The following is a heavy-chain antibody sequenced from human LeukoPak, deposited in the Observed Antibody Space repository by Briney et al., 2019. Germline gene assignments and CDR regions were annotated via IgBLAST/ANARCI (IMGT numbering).Heavy chain of an antibody. V-gene: IGHV4-61*01. Sequence: SETLSLTCTVSGGSVSSGNYYWSWIRQPPGKGLEWIGYIYYSGSTNYNPSLKSRVTISVDTSKNQFSLKLSSVTAADTAVYHCARWESVVIVAFDIWGQGTMVTVSS. CDR3: ARWESVVIVAFDI. CDR2: IYYSGST. CDR1: GGSVSSGNYY. D-gene: IGHD2-21*01. J-gene: IGHJ3*02.